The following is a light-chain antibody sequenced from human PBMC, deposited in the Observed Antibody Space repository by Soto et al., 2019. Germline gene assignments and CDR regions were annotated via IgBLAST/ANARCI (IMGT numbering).Light chain of an antibody. Sequence: DIQMTQSPSSLSASVGDRVTINCRASHDIKNYLVWVQQKPGRAPQSLLSGASTLQSGVPSKFSGSGSGTDFTLTISSLQPEDFATYYCQQSYVYPYTFGQGTKLEIK. CDR2: GAS. J-gene: IGKJ2*01. CDR1: HDIKNY. V-gene: IGKV1-16*02. CDR3: QQSYVYPYT.